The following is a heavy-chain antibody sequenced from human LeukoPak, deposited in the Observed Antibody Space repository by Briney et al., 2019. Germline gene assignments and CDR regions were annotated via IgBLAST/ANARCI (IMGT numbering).Heavy chain of an antibody. Sequence: SGTLSLTCDVTGDSMTGYCWSWIRQPAGKGLEWIGRIYITGNTYYSPSLKSRVSMSLDTSKNQFYLRLSSVTAADTATYYCARGDYYDRSGVAFDSWGQGTLVTVST. CDR1: GDSMTGYC. CDR3: ARGDYYDRSGVAFDS. J-gene: IGHJ4*02. V-gene: IGHV4-4*07. D-gene: IGHD3-22*01. CDR2: IYITGNT.